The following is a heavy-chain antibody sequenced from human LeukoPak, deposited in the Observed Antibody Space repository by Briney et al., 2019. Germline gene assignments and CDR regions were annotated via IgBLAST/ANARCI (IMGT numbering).Heavy chain of an antibody. D-gene: IGHD3-22*01. CDR3: ACITMIVVVTDY. V-gene: IGHV3-23*01. Sequence: GGSLRLSCAASGFTFSSYAMSWVRQAPGKGLEWVSAISGSGGSTYYADSVKGRFTISRDNSKNTLYPQMNSLRAEDTAVYYCACITMIVVVTDYWGQGTLVTVSS. CDR2: ISGSGGST. CDR1: GFTFSSYA. J-gene: IGHJ4*02.